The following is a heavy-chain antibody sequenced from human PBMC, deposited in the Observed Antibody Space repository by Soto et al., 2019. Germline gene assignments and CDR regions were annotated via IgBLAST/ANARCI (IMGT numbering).Heavy chain of an antibody. Sequence: SETLSLTCTVSGGSISSYYWSWIRQPPGKGLEWIGYISYSGITNYNPSLKSRVTISVDTSKNQFSLKLSSVTAADTAVYYCGRELCSGGSSYGMDVWCQGTTVTVSS. D-gene: IGHD2-15*01. J-gene: IGHJ6*02. CDR2: ISYSGIT. V-gene: IGHV4-59*01. CDR3: GRELCSGGSSYGMDV. CDR1: GGSISSYY.